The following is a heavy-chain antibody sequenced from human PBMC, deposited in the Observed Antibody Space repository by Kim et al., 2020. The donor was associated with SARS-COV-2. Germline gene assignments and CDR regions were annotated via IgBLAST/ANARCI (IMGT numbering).Heavy chain of an antibody. V-gene: IGHV3-48*03. CDR1: GFTFSTYE. CDR3: ARGDRDWLAYDY. D-gene: IGHD6-19*01. CDR2: ISSSGSTI. Sequence: GGSLRLSCAASGFTFSTYEMNWVRQAPGKGLEWVSYISSSGSTIYYADSVKGRFTISRDNARNSLYLQMNSLRAEDTAVYYCARGDRDWLAYDYWGQGTLVTVSS. J-gene: IGHJ4*02.